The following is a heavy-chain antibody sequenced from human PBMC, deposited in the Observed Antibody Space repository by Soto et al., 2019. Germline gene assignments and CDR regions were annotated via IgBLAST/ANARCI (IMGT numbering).Heavy chain of an antibody. J-gene: IGHJ6*02. Sequence: ASVKVSCKASGYTFTGDYIHWVRQAPGQGLEWMGWVNPDNGGTTSAQKFQGRVTMTRDTSVTTAYMELSRLTSDDTAVYYCARDPRPPSGWLGFWEYGMDVWGQGTTVTVSS. D-gene: IGHD3-3*01. CDR1: GYTFTGDY. CDR3: ARDPRPPSGWLGFWEYGMDV. CDR2: VNPDNGGT. V-gene: IGHV1-2*02.